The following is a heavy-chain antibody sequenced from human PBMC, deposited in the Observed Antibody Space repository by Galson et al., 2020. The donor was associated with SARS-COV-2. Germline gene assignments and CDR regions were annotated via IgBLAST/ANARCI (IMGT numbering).Heavy chain of an antibody. CDR3: ARSIAALVTGVDY. CDR2: ISYSGRT. Sequence: ASENLSLTCSVSGVSISSGPYYWSWIRQHPGKGLEWIGYISYSGRTFYNPSLKSRVSISLDTSMNQFSLKMTSVTAADTAVYYCARSIAALVTGVDYWGQGALVTVTS. D-gene: IGHD6-13*01. CDR1: GVSISSGPYY. J-gene: IGHJ4*02. V-gene: IGHV4-31*03.